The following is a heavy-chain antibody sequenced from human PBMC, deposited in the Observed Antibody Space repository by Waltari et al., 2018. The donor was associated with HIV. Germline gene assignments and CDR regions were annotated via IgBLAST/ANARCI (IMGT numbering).Heavy chain of an antibody. Sequence: QPQLPESGPGLVKPSETLSLTCSVSGGSIDSSRFYWGWIRQPPGQGLEWIGNVYYSGSTTHNPSLKSRVTISADTSTNQFSLKLSSVTAADTAIYFCARHSTVGLRLGELSPRIDFWGQGTLVIVSS. CDR1: GGSIDSSRFY. J-gene: IGHJ4*02. CDR3: ARHSTVGLRLGELSPRIDF. V-gene: IGHV4-39*01. CDR2: VYYSGST. D-gene: IGHD3-16*02.